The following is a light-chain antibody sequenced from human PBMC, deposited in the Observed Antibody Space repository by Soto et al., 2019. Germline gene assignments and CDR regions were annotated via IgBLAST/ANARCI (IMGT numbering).Light chain of an antibody. CDR1: SSDVGSYNL. CDR2: EGS. CDR3: CSYAGSNILYV. J-gene: IGLJ1*01. Sequence: QSVLTQPASVSGSPGQSITISCTGTSSDVGSYNLVSWYQHHPGKAPKLIIYEGSKRPSGVSDRFSGPKSGNTASLTISGLQAEDEAYYYCCSYAGSNILYVFGTGTKVTVL. V-gene: IGLV2-23*01.